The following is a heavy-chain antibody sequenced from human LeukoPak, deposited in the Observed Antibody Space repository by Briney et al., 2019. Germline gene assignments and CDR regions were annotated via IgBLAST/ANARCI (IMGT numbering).Heavy chain of an antibody. V-gene: IGHV3-11*06. Sequence: GSLRLSCAASGFTFSDAWMTWVRQAPGKGLEWISYIGISSGNTKYADSVKGRFTISRDKARNSLYLQMNSLRVEDTAMYYCARDHRYAFDNWGHGTLVTVSS. CDR2: IGISSGNT. CDR3: ARDHRYAFDN. D-gene: IGHD5-12*01. J-gene: IGHJ4*01. CDR1: GFTFSDAW.